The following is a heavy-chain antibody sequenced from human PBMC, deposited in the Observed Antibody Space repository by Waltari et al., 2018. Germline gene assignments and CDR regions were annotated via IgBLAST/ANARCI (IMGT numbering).Heavy chain of an antibody. CDR1: GDSVSSGSYY. J-gene: IGHJ4*02. CDR3: ARTSRGGSSWYTMGY. CDR2: IYYSGKP. Sequence: QVQLQESGPGLVKPSETLSLTCTVSGDSVSSGSYYWSWIRQPPGKGLQWIGYIYYSGKPNYNPSLKSRVTMSIDTSKNQFSLKLSSVTAADTAVYYCARTSRGGSSWYTMGYWGQGTLVTVSS. V-gene: IGHV4-61*01. D-gene: IGHD6-13*01.